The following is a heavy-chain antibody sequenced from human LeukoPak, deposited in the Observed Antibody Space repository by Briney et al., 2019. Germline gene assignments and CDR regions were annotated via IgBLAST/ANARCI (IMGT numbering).Heavy chain of an antibody. D-gene: IGHD2-2*01. V-gene: IGHV4-59*05. CDR1: GGSISSYY. Sequence: SETLSLTCTVSGGSISSYYWSWIRQPPGKGLEWIASIHYSETTYYNPSLKSRVTISVDTSKNHFSLKLSSVTAADTAVYYCARGPTYQPIDFWGQGTLVTVSS. CDR2: IHYSETT. CDR3: ARGPTYQPIDF. J-gene: IGHJ4*02.